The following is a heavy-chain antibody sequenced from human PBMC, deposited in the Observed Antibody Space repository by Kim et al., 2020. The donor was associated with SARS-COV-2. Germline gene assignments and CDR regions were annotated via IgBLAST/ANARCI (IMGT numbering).Heavy chain of an antibody. CDR1: GFTFSSYA. V-gene: IGHV3-23*01. Sequence: GGSLRLSCAASGFTFSSYAMSWVRQAPGKGLEWVSAISGSGGSTYYADSVKGRFTISRDNSKNTLYLQMNSLRAEDTAVYYCAKRAVRSIAARPIYFDYWGQGTLVTVSS. CDR2: ISGSGGST. D-gene: IGHD6-6*01. CDR3: AKRAVRSIAARPIYFDY. J-gene: IGHJ4*02.